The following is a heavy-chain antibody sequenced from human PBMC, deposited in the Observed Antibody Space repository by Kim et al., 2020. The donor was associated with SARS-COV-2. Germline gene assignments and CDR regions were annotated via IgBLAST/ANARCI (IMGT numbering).Heavy chain of an antibody. CDR1: GGSISSYY. V-gene: IGHV4-59*01. Sequence: SETLSLTCTVSGGSISSYYWSWIRQPPGKGLEWIGYIYYSGSTNYNPSLKSRVTISVDTSKNQFSLKLSSVTAADTAVYYCARAFKDYYFDYWGQGTLVTVSS. CDR2: IYYSGST. J-gene: IGHJ4*02. CDR3: ARAFKDYYFDY.